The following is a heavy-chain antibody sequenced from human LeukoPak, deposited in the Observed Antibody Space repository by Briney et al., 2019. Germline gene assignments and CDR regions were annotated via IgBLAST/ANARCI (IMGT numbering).Heavy chain of an antibody. CDR2: IIPIFGTA. Sequence: SVKVSCKASGGTFSSYAISWVRQAPGQGLEWMGGIIPIFGTANYAQKFQGRVTITADESTSTAYMELSSLRSEDTAVYYCARDRVERGIAVAGLIWGQGTLVTVSS. J-gene: IGHJ4*02. V-gene: IGHV1-69*13. D-gene: IGHD6-19*01. CDR3: ARDRVERGIAVAGLI. CDR1: GGTFSSYA.